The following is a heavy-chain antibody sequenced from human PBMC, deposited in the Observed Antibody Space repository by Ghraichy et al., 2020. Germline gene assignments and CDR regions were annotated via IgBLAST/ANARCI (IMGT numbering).Heavy chain of an antibody. CDR2: ISGSGGRI. CDR3: AKTYGTI. V-gene: IGHV3-23*01. Sequence: GESLNISCAASGFTFSDYAMNWVRQTVGKGLEWVSGISGSGGRIEYADSVRGRFTISRDNSKNMLYLQMNSLRAEDTAVYYCAKTYGTIWGQGTMVTVS. CDR1: GFTFSDYA. J-gene: IGHJ3*01. D-gene: IGHD1-1*01.